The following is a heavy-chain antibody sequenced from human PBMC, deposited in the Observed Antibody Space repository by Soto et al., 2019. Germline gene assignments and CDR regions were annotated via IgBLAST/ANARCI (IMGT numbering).Heavy chain of an antibody. V-gene: IGHV1-3*01. Sequence: GASVKVSCKASGYTFTSYAMHWVRQAPGQRLEWRGWINAGNGNTKYSQKFQGRVTITRDTSASTAYMELSSLRSEDTAVYYCARDWXSTVVTLLTRYYYGMDVWGQGTTVTVSS. CDR3: ARDWXSTVVTLLTRYYYGMDV. J-gene: IGHJ6*02. CDR2: INAGNGNT. D-gene: IGHD4-17*01. CDR1: GYTFTSYA.